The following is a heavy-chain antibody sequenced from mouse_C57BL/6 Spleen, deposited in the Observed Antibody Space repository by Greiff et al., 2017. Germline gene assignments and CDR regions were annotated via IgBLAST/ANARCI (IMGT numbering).Heavy chain of an antibody. CDR3: AREITTVVATNFDY. V-gene: IGHV1-64*01. CDR1: GDTFTSYW. CDR2: IPPNSGSN. Sequence: QVQLQQPGAELVKPGASVKLSCKASGDTFTSYWMHWGKQRPGQGLEGLGMIPPNSGSNIYNEKLKSKATLTVDKSPSTAYMQLSSLTSEDSAVYYCAREITTVVATNFDYWGQGTTLTVSS. D-gene: IGHD1-1*01. J-gene: IGHJ2*01.